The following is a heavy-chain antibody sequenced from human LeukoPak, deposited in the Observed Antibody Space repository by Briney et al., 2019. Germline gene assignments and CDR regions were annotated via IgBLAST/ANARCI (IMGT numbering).Heavy chain of an antibody. Sequence: GGSLRHSCAPSGFTFSSYWMRWVRQAPGKGLEWVANIKQDGSEKYYVDSVKGRFTISRDNAKNSLYLQMNSLRAEDTAVYNCAREAALWFGEPGLFDYWGQGTLVTVSS. D-gene: IGHD3-10*01. CDR1: GFTFSSYW. CDR2: IKQDGSEK. J-gene: IGHJ4*02. CDR3: AREAALWFGEPGLFDY. V-gene: IGHV3-7*01.